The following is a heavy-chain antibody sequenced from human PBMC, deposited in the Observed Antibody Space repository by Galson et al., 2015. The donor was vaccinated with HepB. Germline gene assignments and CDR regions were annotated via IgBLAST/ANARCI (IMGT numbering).Heavy chain of an antibody. Sequence: SLRLSCAASGFTFSSYSMNWVRQAPGKGLEWVSSISSSSSYIYYADSVKGRFTISRDNAKNSLYLQMNSLRAEDTAVYYCARDLESPPNYYGMDVWGQGTTVTVSS. J-gene: IGHJ6*02. CDR3: ARDLESPPNYYGMDV. CDR1: GFTFSSYS. V-gene: IGHV3-21*01. CDR2: ISSSSSYI.